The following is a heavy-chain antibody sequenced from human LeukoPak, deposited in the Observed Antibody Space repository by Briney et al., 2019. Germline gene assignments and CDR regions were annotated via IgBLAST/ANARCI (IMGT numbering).Heavy chain of an antibody. V-gene: IGHV3-23*01. J-gene: IGHJ6*02. Sequence: GGSLRLSCAASGFTFSSYAMSWVCQAPGKGLEWVSAISGSGGSTYYADSVKGRFTISRDNSKNTLYLQMNSLKTEDTAVYYCTTDGHYDSSGYYVYYYYGMDVWGQGTTVTVSS. CDR1: GFTFSSYA. CDR2: ISGSGGST. D-gene: IGHD3-22*01. CDR3: TTDGHYDSSGYYVYYYYGMDV.